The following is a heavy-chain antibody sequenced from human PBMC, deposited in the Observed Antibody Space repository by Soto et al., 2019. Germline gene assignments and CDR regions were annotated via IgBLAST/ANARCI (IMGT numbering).Heavy chain of an antibody. CDR3: ARDLANYDFWSGYYTDYYYGMDV. J-gene: IGHJ6*02. CDR1: GGSFSGYY. D-gene: IGHD3-3*01. V-gene: IGHV4-34*01. CDR2: INHSGST. Sequence: PSETLSLTCAVYGGSFSGYYWSWIRQPPGKGLEWIGEINHSGSTNYNPSLKSRVTISVDTSKNQFSLKLSSVTAADTAVYYCARDLANYDFWSGYYTDYYYGMDVWGQGTTVT.